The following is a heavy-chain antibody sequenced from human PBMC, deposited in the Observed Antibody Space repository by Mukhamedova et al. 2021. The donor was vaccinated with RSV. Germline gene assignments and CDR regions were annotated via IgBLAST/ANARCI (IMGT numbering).Heavy chain of an antibody. J-gene: IGHJ4*02. D-gene: IGHD3-3*01. CDR3: ARDVRVYDFWSGYFDY. Sequence: WYDGSNKYYADSVKGRFTISRDNSKNTLYLQMNSLRAEDTAVYYCARDVRVYDFWSGYFDYWGQGTLVTFSS. CDR2: WYDGSNK. V-gene: IGHV3-33*01.